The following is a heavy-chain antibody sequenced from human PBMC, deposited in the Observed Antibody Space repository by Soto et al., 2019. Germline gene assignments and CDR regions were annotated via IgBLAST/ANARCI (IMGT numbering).Heavy chain of an antibody. D-gene: IGHD3-10*01. CDR3: AHTQLLWFGFNWFDP. J-gene: IGHJ5*02. CDR1: GFSLSTSGVG. CDR2: IYWDDDK. Sequence: SGPTLVNPTQTLTLTCTFSGFSLSTSGVGVGWIRQPPGKALEWLALIYWDDDKRYSPSLKSRLTITKDTSKNQVVLTMTNMDPLYTALYYFAHTQLLWFGFNWFDPWGQGTLVTVSS. V-gene: IGHV2-5*02.